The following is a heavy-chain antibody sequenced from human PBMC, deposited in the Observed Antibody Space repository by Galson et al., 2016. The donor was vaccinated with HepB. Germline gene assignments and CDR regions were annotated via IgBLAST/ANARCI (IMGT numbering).Heavy chain of an antibody. Sequence: SETLSLTCTVSGGSISSSDYYWGWIRQPPGKGLEWIGSIYYRGNTYDNPSLKSRVTMSVDRPKNQFSLKLRSVTAADTAVYYCTRHYSSGYSRGWIPDYWGQGTLVTVSS. CDR3: TRHYSSGYSRGWIPDY. V-gene: IGHV4-39*01. D-gene: IGHD6-19*01. J-gene: IGHJ4*02. CDR2: IYYRGNT. CDR1: GGSISSSDYY.